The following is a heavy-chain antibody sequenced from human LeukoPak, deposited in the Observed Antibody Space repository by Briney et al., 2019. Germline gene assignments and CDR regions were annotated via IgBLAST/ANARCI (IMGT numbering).Heavy chain of an antibody. D-gene: IGHD3-22*01. CDR3: ARSLSGYYDSSGYYSFDY. Sequence: SETLSLTCSISGGSISSTTYYWDWIRQPPGKGLEWIGSIYYSGSTYYNPSLKSRVTMSVDTSKNQFSLKLSSVTAADTAVYYCARSLSGYYDSSGYYSFDYWGQGTLVTVSS. CDR1: GGSISSTTYY. V-gene: IGHV4-39*07. CDR2: IYYSGST. J-gene: IGHJ4*02.